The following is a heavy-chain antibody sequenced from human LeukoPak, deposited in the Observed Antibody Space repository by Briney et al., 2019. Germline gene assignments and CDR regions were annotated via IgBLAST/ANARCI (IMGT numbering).Heavy chain of an antibody. J-gene: IGHJ4*02. CDR3: AKTGKPLITMIVVGEFDY. CDR2: ISYDGSNK. D-gene: IGHD3-22*01. CDR1: GFTFTTYA. Sequence: PGRSLRLSCAASGFTFTTYALFWVRQAPGMGLEWVATISYDGSNKWYADSVKGRFTFSRDNSKNTVYLQMNNLRAEDTAVYYCAKTGKPLITMIVVGEFDYWGQGTLVTVSS. V-gene: IGHV3-30-3*02.